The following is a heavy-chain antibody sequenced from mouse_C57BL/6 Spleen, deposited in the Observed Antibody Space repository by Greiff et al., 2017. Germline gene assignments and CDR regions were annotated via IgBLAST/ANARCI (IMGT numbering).Heavy chain of an antibody. V-gene: IGHV1-85*01. D-gene: IGHD1-1*01. CDR2: IYPRDGST. CDR3: ARFTTVVATNYYAMDY. J-gene: IGHJ4*01. CDR1: GYTFTSYD. Sequence: QVQLQQSGPELVKPGASVKLSCKASGYTFTSYDINWVKQRPGQGLEWIGWIYPRDGSTKYNEKFKGKATLTVDTSSSTAYMELHSLTSEDSAVYFCARFTTVVATNYYAMDYWGQGTSVTVSS.